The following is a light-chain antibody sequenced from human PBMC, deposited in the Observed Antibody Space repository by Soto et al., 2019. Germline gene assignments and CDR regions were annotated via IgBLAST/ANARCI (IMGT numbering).Light chain of an antibody. V-gene: IGLV3-21*02. Sequence: SYDLTQPPSMSVAPGQTAGITCGGNNIGSKTVHWYQQKAGQAPVLVVYDDSDRPSGIPERFSGSNSGNTATLTISRVEAGDEADYYCQVWDVSTVHYVFGTGTKSPS. CDR2: DDS. J-gene: IGLJ1*01. CDR1: NIGSKT. CDR3: QVWDVSTVHYV.